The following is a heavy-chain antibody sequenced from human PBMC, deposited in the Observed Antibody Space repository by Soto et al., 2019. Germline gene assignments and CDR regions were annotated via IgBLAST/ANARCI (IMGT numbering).Heavy chain of an antibody. D-gene: IGHD3-3*01. CDR1: VFSVSXNY. J-gene: IGHJ6*02. CDR3: XXGXTYYXXXXXXYTSYTYYGMDV. V-gene: IGHV3-53*01. CDR2: IDTAGRT. Sequence: VXLVXSGGGLIXPGGSXXVSCEASVFSVSXNYMTWVXXXPXXXXXXXSVIDTAGRTNYAESVKGRFTISRDNAKNTLHLQXNSLRAEXTAVYYXXXGXTYYXXXXXXYTSYTYYGMDVWGQGTTVTVSS.